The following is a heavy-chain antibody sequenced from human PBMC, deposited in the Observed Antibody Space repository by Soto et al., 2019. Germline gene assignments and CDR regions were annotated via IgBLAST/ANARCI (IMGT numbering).Heavy chain of an antibody. CDR2: ISGSGGTT. Sequence: EVQLLESGGGLVQPGGSLRLSCAASGFIFSNYAMSWVRQAPGKGLEWVSAISGSGGTTNYVDSVKGRFTISRDESKNQLYLQRDSLRDEDMAVYYCAEGRGPFGDYNALDFWGQGTLVNVSS. J-gene: IGHJ4*02. V-gene: IGHV3-23*01. CDR1: GFIFSNYA. D-gene: IGHD4-17*01. CDR3: AEGRGPFGDYNALDF.